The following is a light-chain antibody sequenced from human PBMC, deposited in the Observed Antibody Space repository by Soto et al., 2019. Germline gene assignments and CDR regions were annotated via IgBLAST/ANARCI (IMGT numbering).Light chain of an antibody. CDR1: QSVLYSSNNKNY. Sequence: DIVMTQSPDSLAVSLGERATINCKSSQSVLYSSNNKNYLAWYQQKSGQPPKLLIYWASTRESGVPDRFSGSGSGTDFTLTISSQQAEDVAVYYCQQYYSPWTFGQGTKVEIK. J-gene: IGKJ1*01. CDR2: WAS. CDR3: QQYYSPWT. V-gene: IGKV4-1*01.